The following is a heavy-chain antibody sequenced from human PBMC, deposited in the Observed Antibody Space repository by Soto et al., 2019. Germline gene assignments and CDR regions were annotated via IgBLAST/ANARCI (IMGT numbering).Heavy chain of an antibody. J-gene: IGHJ6*02. D-gene: IGHD5-12*01. CDR2: IDPSDSYT. V-gene: IGHV5-10-1*01. CDR1: GYSFTSYW. Sequence: GESLKISCKGSGYSFTSYWISWVRQMPGKGLEWMGRIDPSDSYTNYSPSFQGHVTISADKSISTAYLQWSSLKASDTAMYYCGIIPNTITVHYYYYYGLDVWGQGTTVTVSS. CDR3: GIIPNTITVHYYYYYGLDV.